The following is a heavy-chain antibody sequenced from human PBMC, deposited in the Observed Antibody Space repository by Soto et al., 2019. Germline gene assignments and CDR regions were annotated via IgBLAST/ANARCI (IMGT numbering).Heavy chain of an antibody. D-gene: IGHD3-16*01. Sequence: QITLKESGPTLVKPTQTLTLTCTFSGFSLTTRGVGVGWIRQPPGKALECLALIYWDDDKRYSPSLQSRLSKTKETSQNQVGLTMTNVDPVDTATYYCAHIPNYYQYDWFDPWGQGTLVSVSS. J-gene: IGHJ5*02. CDR1: GFSLTTRGVG. CDR2: IYWDDDK. V-gene: IGHV2-5*02. CDR3: AHIPNYYQYDWFDP.